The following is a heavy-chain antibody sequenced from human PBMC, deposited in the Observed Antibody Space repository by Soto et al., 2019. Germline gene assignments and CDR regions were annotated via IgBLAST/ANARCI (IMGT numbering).Heavy chain of an antibody. Sequence: QVQLQEPGPGLVKPSQTLSLTCTVSGGSIRRAGYYWTWIRQHPGKGLEWIGYIYYSGSTYYNPSLNCRVSISAETSQNQFALKLSSVTAADTAVYYWARDRYGIDYSYYGMDVWGQGTTVTVSS. CDR1: GGSIRRAGYY. CDR2: IYYSGST. J-gene: IGHJ6*02. CDR3: ARDRYGIDYSYYGMDV. V-gene: IGHV4-31*03. D-gene: IGHD1-26*01.